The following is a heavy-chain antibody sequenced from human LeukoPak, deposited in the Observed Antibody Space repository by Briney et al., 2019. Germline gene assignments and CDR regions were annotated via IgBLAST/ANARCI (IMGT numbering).Heavy chain of an antibody. Sequence: SETLSLTCTVSGGSICSGSYYWSWIRQPAGKGLEWIGRIYTSGSTNYNPSLKSRVTISVDTSKNQFSLKLSSVTAADTAVYYCARSESDFWSGGGGYWGQGTLVTVSS. V-gene: IGHV4-61*02. CDR3: ARSESDFWSGGGGY. CDR2: IYTSGST. J-gene: IGHJ4*02. D-gene: IGHD3-3*01. CDR1: GGSICSGSYY.